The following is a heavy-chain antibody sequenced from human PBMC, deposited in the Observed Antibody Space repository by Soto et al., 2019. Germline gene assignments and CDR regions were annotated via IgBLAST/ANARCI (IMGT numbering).Heavy chain of an antibody. CDR2: TIPILGIA. Sequence: QVQLVQSGAEVKKPGSSVKVSCKASGGTFSSYTISWVRQAPGQGLEWMGRTIPILGIANYAQKFQGRVTITADKSTRTAYMGLSSLRSEDTAVYYCARERGTGKTFDYWGQGTLVTVSS. CDR1: GGTFSSYT. J-gene: IGHJ4*02. CDR3: ARERGTGKTFDY. V-gene: IGHV1-69*08. D-gene: IGHD1-1*01.